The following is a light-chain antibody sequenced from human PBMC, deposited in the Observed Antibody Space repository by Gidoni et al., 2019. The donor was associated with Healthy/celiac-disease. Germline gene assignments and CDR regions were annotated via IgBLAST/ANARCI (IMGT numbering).Light chain of an antibody. J-gene: IGKJ2*01. CDR2: GAS. CDR1: QSVSSSY. Sequence: SPGERATLSCRARQSVSSSYLAWYQQKPGQAPRLLIYGASSRATGIPDRFSGSGSGTDFTLTISRLEPEDFAVYYCQQYGSSPPKYTFGQGTKLEIK. CDR3: QQYGSSPPKYT. V-gene: IGKV3-20*01.